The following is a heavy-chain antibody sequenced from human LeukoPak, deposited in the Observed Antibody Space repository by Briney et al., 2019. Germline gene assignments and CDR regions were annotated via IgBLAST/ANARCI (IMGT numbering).Heavy chain of an antibody. CDR2: VSSSGGST. J-gene: IGHJ4*02. CDR3: ARDLAWGAFDY. D-gene: IGHD7-27*01. Sequence: GGSLRLSCAASGFTFSNYGMSWVRQAPGKGLEWVSGVSSSGGSTYYADSVKGRFTISRDDSKNTLSLQMNSLRVEDTAVYYCARDLAWGAFDYWGQGTLVTVSS. CDR1: GFTFSNYG. V-gene: IGHV3-23*01.